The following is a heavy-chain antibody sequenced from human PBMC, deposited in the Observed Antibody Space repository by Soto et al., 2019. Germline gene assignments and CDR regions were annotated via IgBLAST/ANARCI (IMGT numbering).Heavy chain of an antibody. Sequence: SETLSLTCAVSGGSISSSNWWSWVHQPPGKGLEWIGEIYHSGSTNYNPSLKSRVTISVDKSKNQFSLKLSSVTAADTAVYYCARGMYSSGWRYYYYNGMDVWGQGTTVTVSS. V-gene: IGHV4-4*02. CDR1: GGSISSSNW. D-gene: IGHD6-19*01. J-gene: IGHJ6*02. CDR3: ARGMYSSGWRYYYYNGMDV. CDR2: IYHSGST.